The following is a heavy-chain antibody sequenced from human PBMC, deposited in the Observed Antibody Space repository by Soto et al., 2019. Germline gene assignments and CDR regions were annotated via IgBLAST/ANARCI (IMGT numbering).Heavy chain of an antibody. D-gene: IGHD3-22*01. CDR2: ISNDGINK. CDR3: ARGDYYDSSGPFSDAFDI. V-gene: IGHV3-30*03. Sequence: GGSLRLSCGASGFTFNSHHMHWVRQAPGKGLEWVAVISNDGINKNYADSVRGRFTISRDNAKNTLYLQMNSLRPEDTAVYYCARGDYYDSSGPFSDAFDIWGQGTMVTVSS. J-gene: IGHJ3*02. CDR1: GFTFNSHH.